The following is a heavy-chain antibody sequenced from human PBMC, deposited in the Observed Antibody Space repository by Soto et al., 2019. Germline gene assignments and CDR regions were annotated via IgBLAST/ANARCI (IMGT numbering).Heavy chain of an antibody. CDR1: GGSIGSSSYY. Sequence: SETLSLTCSVSGGSIGSSSYYFGWIRQPPGKGLEWLGSLYYTGTTYYNSSLKSRVTISADKSQNQFSLRLSSVTAADTAVYYCGAYCSRTSCYDWFDPWGQGTLVTVSS. CDR2: LYYTGTT. D-gene: IGHD2-2*01. V-gene: IGHV4-39*01. CDR3: GAYCSRTSCYDWFDP. J-gene: IGHJ5*02.